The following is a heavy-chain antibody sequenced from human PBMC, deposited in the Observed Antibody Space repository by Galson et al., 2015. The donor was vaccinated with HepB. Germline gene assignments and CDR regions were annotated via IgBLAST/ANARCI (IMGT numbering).Heavy chain of an antibody. CDR2: IQADGTT. D-gene: IGHD3-22*01. CDR1: GFSVGDNY. Sequence: SLRLSCAASGFSVGDNYMSWVRQAPGKGLEWVSIIQADGTTHYGDSVRGRFTISRDNYRNTVFLQMNNLRAEDRGLYYCVRDRASFSCHSSGFCGYYGMDVWGQGTTVTVSS. V-gene: IGHV3-66*01. J-gene: IGHJ6*02. CDR3: VRDRASFSCHSSGFCGYYGMDV.